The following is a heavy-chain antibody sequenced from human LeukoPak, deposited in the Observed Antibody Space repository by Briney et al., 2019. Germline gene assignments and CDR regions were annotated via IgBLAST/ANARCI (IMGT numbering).Heavy chain of an antibody. CDR1: GYTFTSHV. CDR3: ARGLVDTALITRYYYYMDV. CDR2: ISAHSGHT. D-gene: IGHD5-18*01. V-gene: IGHV1-18*01. J-gene: IGHJ6*03. Sequence: GASVKVSCKASGYTFTSHVINWVRQAPGQGLEWMGWISAHSGHTNHAQSFQGRVTMTTDTSTDTVHMELRSLRFDDTAVYYCARGLVDTALITRYYYYMDVWGKGTTVTVSS.